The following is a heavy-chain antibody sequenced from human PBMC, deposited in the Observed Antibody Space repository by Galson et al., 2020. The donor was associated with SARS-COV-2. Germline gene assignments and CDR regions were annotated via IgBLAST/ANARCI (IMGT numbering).Heavy chain of an antibody. CDR1: GFTFSSYG. J-gene: IGHJ4*02. CDR2: ISYDGSNK. D-gene: IGHD4-17*01. V-gene: IGHV3-30*18. Sequence: QLGESLKISCAASGFTFSSYGMHWVRQAPGKGLEWVAVISYDGSNKYYADSVKGRFTISRDNSKNTLYLQMNSLRAEDTAVYYCAKDHGDDYGDYGPFDYWGQGTLVTVSS. CDR3: AKDHGDDYGDYGPFDY.